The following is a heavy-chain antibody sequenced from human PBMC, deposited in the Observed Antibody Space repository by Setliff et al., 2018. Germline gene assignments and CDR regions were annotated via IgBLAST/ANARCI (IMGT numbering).Heavy chain of an antibody. CDR2: SYSGNGNT. Sequence: ASVKVSCKASGYTFTSYAMHWVRQAPGQRLEWMVGSYSGNGNTGYAQKFQGRVTMTSDTYTSTAYMELSSQRSEDIDVYYCARLMSEGTVVTPRDYWYFDLWGRGTLVTVSS. CDR1: GYTFTSYA. CDR3: ARLMSEGTVVTPRDYWYFDL. D-gene: IGHD2-21*02. V-gene: IGHV1-3*02. J-gene: IGHJ2*01.